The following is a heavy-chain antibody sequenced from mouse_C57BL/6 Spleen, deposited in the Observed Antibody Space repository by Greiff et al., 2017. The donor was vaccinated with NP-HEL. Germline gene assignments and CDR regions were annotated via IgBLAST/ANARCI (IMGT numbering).Heavy chain of an antibody. J-gene: IGHJ3*01. CDR1: GYTFTDYY. V-gene: IGHV1-76*01. Sequence: QVQLKESGAELVRPGASVKLSCKASGYTFTDYYINWVKQRPGQGLEWIARIYPGSGNTYYNEKFKGKATLTAEKSSSTAYMQLSSLTSEDSAVYFCAREGEGFAYWGQGTLVTVSA. CDR2: IYPGSGNT. CDR3: AREGEGFAY.